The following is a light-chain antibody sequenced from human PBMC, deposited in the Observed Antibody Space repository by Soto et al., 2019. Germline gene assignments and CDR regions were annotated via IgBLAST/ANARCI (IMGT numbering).Light chain of an antibody. CDR1: GSDVGSYKY. J-gene: IGLJ1*01. CDR3: SSYTSISSLGV. V-gene: IGLV2-14*01. CDR2: EVS. Sequence: QSALTQPASVSGSPGQSITISCTGTGSDVGSYKYVSWYQQHPGKAPNLIIFEVSNRPSGVFDRFSGSKSGNTASLTISGLQAEDEADYYCSSYTSISSLGVFGTGTKLTVL.